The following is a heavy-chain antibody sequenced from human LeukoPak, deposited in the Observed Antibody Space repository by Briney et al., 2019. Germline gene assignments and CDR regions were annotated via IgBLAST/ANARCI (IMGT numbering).Heavy chain of an antibody. D-gene: IGHD4-17*01. CDR2: IRGGGGSA. J-gene: IGHJ3*02. CDR3: ARDPNGDYIGAFDM. CDR1: GFTFSSYA. Sequence: GGSLRLSCAASGFTFSSYAMSWVRQAPGKGLEWVSAIRGGGGSAFYADSVKGRFTISRDNSKYTLFLQMNSLRAEDTAVYYCARDPNGDYIGAFDMWGPGTMVTVSS. V-gene: IGHV3-23*01.